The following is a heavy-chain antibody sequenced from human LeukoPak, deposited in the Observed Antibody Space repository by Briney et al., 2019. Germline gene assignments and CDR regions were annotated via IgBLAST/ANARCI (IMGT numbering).Heavy chain of an antibody. J-gene: IGHJ4*02. CDR3: ARHGTSGFDY. CDR2: IYYSGST. V-gene: IGHV4-39*01. CDR1: GGSISSRSYY. D-gene: IGHD1-26*01. Sequence: SETLSLTCTVSGGSISSRSYYWGWIRQPPGKGLEWIGSIYYSGSTYYNPSLKSRVTISVDTSKNQFSLKLSSVTAADTAVYYCARHGTSGFDYWGQGTLVTVSS.